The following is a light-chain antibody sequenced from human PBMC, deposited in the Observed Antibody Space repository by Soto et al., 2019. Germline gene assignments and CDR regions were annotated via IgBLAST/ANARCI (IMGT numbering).Light chain of an antibody. J-gene: IGKJ2*01. Sequence: DIQMTQSPSSLSASVGDRVTITGRASQSISSYLNWYQQKPGKAPKLLIYAASSLQSGVPSRFSGSGSGTDFTLTISSLQPEDFATYYCQQSYSTPNPFGQGTTLEIK. CDR1: QSISSY. CDR3: QQSYSTPNP. V-gene: IGKV1-39*01. CDR2: AAS.